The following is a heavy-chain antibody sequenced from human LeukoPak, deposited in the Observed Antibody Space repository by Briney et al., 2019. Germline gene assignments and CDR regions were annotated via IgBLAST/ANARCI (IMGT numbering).Heavy chain of an antibody. V-gene: IGHV4-4*07. CDR3: ARDGYASYYGSGSYYWFDP. CDR2: IYTSGST. J-gene: IGHJ5*02. Sequence: PSETLSLTRTVSGGSISSYYWSWIRQPAGKGLEWIGRIYTSGSTNYNPSLKSRVTMSVDTSKNQFSLKLSSVTAADTAVYYCARDGYASYYGSGSYYWFDPWGQGTLVTVSS. D-gene: IGHD3-10*01. CDR1: GGSISSYY.